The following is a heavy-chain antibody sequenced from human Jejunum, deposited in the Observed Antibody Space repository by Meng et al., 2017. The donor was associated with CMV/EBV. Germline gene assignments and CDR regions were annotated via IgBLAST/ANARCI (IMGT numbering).Heavy chain of an antibody. CDR1: FRDAW. D-gene: IGHD3-9*01. V-gene: IGHV3-15*01. CDR3: ARSRNALVRYYDIPSV. J-gene: IGHJ6*02. CDR2: LKINTDAGTI. Sequence: FRDAWMSWVHQAPGKGLEWVGRLKINTDAGTIDYAAPVKGRFTISRDISKNTLYLQMNSLGAEDTAVYYCARSRNALVRYYDIPSVWGQGTTVTVSS.